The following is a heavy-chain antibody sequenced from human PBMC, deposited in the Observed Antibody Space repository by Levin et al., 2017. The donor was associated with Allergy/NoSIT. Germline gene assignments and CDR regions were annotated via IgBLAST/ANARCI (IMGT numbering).Heavy chain of an antibody. V-gene: IGHV3-74*01. CDR3: VRDFDWKFDF. J-gene: IGHJ4*02. CDR1: GFSFSGYW. CDR2: INNDGSST. Sequence: GGSLRLSCAASGFSFSGYWMHWVRQTPGKGLVWVSRINNDGSSTIYADSVKGRFTISRDNAKNTLYLQMNSLRAEDTAVYYCVRDFDWKFDFWGQGTLVTVSS. D-gene: IGHD3-9*01.